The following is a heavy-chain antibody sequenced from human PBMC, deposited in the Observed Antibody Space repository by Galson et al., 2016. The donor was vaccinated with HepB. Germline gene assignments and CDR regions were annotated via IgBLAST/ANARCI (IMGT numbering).Heavy chain of an antibody. CDR1: GASISGYY. V-gene: IGHV4-59*01. CDR3: ARDDSGGWYGFHYGMDV. CDR2: IYYSGRT. Sequence: SETLSLTCTVSGASISGYYLSWIRQPPGKGLEWIGYIYYSGRTNYNPSLESRVTISVDTSKNQFSLKLSSVTAADTAVCYCARDDSGGWYGFHYGMDVWGQGTTVTVSS. D-gene: IGHD6-19*01. J-gene: IGHJ6*02.